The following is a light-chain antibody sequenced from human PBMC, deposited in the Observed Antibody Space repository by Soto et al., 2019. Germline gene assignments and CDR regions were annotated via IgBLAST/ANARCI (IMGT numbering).Light chain of an antibody. Sequence: IVMTQSPAMLAVSPGERITFSCRASQSVSSNLALYQQKPGQAPRLLIYGASTRATGSPARFSGGGSETEFTLTISRLQSEDFAVYYVQQYHNWPPRTFGQGTKVEIK. CDR1: QSVSSN. J-gene: IGKJ1*01. V-gene: IGKV3-15*01. CDR3: QQYHNWPPRT. CDR2: GAS.